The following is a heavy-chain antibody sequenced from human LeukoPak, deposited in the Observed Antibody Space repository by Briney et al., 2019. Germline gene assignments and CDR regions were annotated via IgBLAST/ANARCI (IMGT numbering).Heavy chain of an antibody. CDR2: IKPNKWGT. V-gene: IGHV1-2*02. Sequence: SSVTVSSQASGYTFTGYYIHWVGQAPRQGREWMGWIKPNKWGTNYAQKFQGRVTMTRHTSISTAYMELSRLRSDDTAVYYCERGSIVGATFDYFDYWGQGTLVTVS. CDR1: GYTFTGYY. CDR3: ERGSIVGATFDYFDY. J-gene: IGHJ4*02. D-gene: IGHD1-26*01.